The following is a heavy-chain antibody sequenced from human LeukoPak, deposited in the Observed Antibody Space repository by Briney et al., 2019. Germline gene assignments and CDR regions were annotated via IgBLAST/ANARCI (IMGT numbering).Heavy chain of an antibody. CDR1: GFTVSSNY. CDR2: IYSGGST. J-gene: IGHJ4*02. V-gene: IGHV3-53*01. CDR3: AKETKAAAGSREDY. D-gene: IGHD6-13*01. Sequence: GGSLRLSCAASGFTVSSNYMSWVRQAPGKGLEWVSVIYSGGSTYYADSVKGRFTISRDNSKNTLYLQMNSLRAEDTAVYYCAKETKAAAGSREDYWGQGTLVTVSS.